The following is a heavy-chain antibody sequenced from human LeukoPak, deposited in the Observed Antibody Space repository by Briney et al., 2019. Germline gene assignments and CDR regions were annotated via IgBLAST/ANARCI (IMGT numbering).Heavy chain of an antibody. D-gene: IGHD6-19*01. Sequence: PGGSLRLSCAASGFTFSTYGMHWVRQAPGKGLEWVAFIRYDGSNKYYADSVKGRFTISRDNSKNTLYLQMSSLRVEDTAVYYCAKDHGSSGWYDYWGQGTLVTVSS. CDR1: GFTFSTYG. CDR2: IRYDGSNK. J-gene: IGHJ4*02. CDR3: AKDHGSSGWYDY. V-gene: IGHV3-30*02.